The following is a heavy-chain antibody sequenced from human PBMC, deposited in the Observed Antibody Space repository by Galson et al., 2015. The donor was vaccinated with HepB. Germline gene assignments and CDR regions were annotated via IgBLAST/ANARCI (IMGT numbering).Heavy chain of an antibody. D-gene: IGHD3-22*01. Sequence: SVKVSCKASGYTFTSYGISWVRQAPGQGLEWMGWISAYNGNTNYAQKLQGRVTMTTDTSTSTAYMELRSLRSDDTAVYYCARDNGDYYDSSGYYSSHDAFDIRGQGTMVTVSS. CDR2: ISAYNGNT. J-gene: IGHJ3*02. CDR1: GYTFTSYG. V-gene: IGHV1-18*04. CDR3: ARDNGDYYDSSGYYSSHDAFDI.